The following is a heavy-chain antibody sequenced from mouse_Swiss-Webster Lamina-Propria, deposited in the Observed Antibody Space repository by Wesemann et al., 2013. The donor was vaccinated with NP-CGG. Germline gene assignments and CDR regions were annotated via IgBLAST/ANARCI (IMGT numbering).Heavy chain of an antibody. CDR3: ARGGYGNYVYAMDY. CDR1: GYTFTSYW. CDR2: IYPGGGYT. Sequence: QVQLQQPGAELVKPGASVKLSCKASGYTFTSYWMHWVKQRPGQGLEWIGDIYPGGGYTNYNEKFKGKATLTADTSSSTAYMQLSSLTSEDSAIYYCARGGYGNYVYAMDYWGQGTSVTVSS. J-gene: IGHJ4*01. D-gene: IGHD2-10*02. V-gene: IGHV1-55*01.